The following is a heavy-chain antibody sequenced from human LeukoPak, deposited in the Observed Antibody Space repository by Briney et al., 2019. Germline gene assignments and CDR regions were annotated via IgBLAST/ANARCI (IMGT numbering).Heavy chain of an antibody. Sequence: PGGSLRLSCAASGFPFSNHAMSWVRQPPGKGLEWVSAISNGNTYYADSVRGRFTISRDDSKNMVYLQMNSPRVEDTARYYCVREAGYCASVCLKSNWFDPWGQGTLVTVSS. CDR3: VREAGYCASVCLKSNWFDP. D-gene: IGHD2-21*02. CDR2: ISNGNT. J-gene: IGHJ5*02. V-gene: IGHV3-23*01. CDR1: GFPFSNHA.